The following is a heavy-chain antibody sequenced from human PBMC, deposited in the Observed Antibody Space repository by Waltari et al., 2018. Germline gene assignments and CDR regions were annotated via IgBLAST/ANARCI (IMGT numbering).Heavy chain of an antibody. V-gene: IGHV3-23*01. CDR2: ISGGGGGT. Sequence: EVQLLESGGGLVQPGGSLRLSCAASGFTFSSYAMSWVRQAPGKWLEVVSTISGGGGGTYDADSVKGRFTIFRDNPKNTLYLQLNSLRAGDTAVYYCAKRPFGVVSDDAFDIWGQGTMVTVSS. CDR3: AKRPFGVVSDDAFDI. CDR1: GFTFSSYA. D-gene: IGHD3-3*01. J-gene: IGHJ3*02.